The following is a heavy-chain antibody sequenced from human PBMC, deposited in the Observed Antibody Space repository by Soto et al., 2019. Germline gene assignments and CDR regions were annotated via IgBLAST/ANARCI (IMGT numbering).Heavy chain of an antibody. CDR3: ARPYYDFWSGYQDAFDI. V-gene: IGHV3-74*01. D-gene: IGHD3-3*01. CDR2: INSDGSST. Sequence: GGSLRLSCAASGFTFSSYWMHWVRQAPGKGLVWVSRINSDGSSTSYADSVKGRFTISRDNAKNTLYLQMNSLRAEDTAVYYCARPYYDFWSGYQDAFDIWGQGTMVTVSS. CDR1: GFTFSSYW. J-gene: IGHJ3*02.